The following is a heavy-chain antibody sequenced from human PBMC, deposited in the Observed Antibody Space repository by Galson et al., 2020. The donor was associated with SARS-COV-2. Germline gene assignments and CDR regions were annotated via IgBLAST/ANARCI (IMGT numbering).Heavy chain of an antibody. CDR3: ARDPNIVVLKAAMFCDFDY. Sequence: ASVKVSCKASGYTFTSYGISWVRQAPGQGLEWMGWISAGNGNPNYAQKFQGRVTMTTDTSTSTAYMELTSLRSDDTAVYYCARDPNIVVLKAAMFCDFDYWGQGTVVSVSS. V-gene: IGHV1-18*01. CDR2: ISAGNGNP. D-gene: IGHD2-2*01. J-gene: IGHJ4*02. CDR1: GYTFTSYG.